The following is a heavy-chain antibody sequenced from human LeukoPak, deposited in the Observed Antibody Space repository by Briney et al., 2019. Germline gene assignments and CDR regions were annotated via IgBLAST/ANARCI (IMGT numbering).Heavy chain of an antibody. V-gene: IGHV1-8*01. CDR3: ACSSGWYVSYYYGMDV. J-gene: IGHJ6*02. Sequence: ASVKVSCKASGYTFTSYDINWVRQATGQGLEWMGWMNPNSGNTGYAQKFQGRVTMTRNTSISTAYMELSSLRSEDTAVYYCACSSGWYVSYYYGMDVWGQGTTVTVSS. CDR1: GYTFTSYD. D-gene: IGHD6-19*01. CDR2: MNPNSGNT.